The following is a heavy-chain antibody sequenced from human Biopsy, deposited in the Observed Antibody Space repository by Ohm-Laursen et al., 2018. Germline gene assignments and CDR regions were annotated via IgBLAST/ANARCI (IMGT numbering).Heavy chain of an antibody. CDR2: NIPILGTG. CDR1: GGTFSNYG. Sequence: SVKVSCNVPGGTFSNYGVNWVRQAPGQGLEWLGGNIPILGTGNYAQKFQDRATVAADTSTSTATMELRSLRSDDTAVYYCATKLTGYFHHWGQGTLVIVSS. J-gene: IGHJ1*01. CDR3: ATKLTGYFHH. D-gene: IGHD3-9*01. V-gene: IGHV1-69*06.